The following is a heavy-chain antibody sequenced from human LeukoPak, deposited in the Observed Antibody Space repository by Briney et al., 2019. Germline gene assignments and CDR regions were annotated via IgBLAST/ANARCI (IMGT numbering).Heavy chain of an antibody. J-gene: IGHJ5*02. CDR1: GGSISSYY. CDR2: IYYSGST. Sequence: SETLSLTCTVSGGSISSYYWSWIRQPPGKGLEWIGYIYYSGSTNYNPSLKSRVTISVDTSKNQFSLKLSSVTAADTAVYYCARELIYCSSTSCPYNWFDPWGQGTLVTVSS. CDR3: ARELIYCSSTSCPYNWFDP. D-gene: IGHD2-2*01. V-gene: IGHV4-59*01.